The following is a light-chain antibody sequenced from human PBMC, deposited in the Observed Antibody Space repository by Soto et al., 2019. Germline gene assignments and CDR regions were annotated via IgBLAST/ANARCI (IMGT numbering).Light chain of an antibody. CDR1: SSDVGGYTY. CDR3: SSYTSIITLYV. CDR2: EVS. V-gene: IGLV2-14*01. J-gene: IGLJ1*01. Sequence: QSVLTQPASVSESPGQSITISCTGTSSDVGGYTYVPWYQQHPGKAPKLMIYEVSNRPSGVSNRFSGSKSGNTASLTISGLQAEDEADYYCSSYTSIITLYVFGSGTKVTVL.